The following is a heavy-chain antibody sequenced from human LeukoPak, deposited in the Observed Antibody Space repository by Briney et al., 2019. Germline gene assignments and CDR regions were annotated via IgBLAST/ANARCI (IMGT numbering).Heavy chain of an antibody. V-gene: IGHV4-34*01. CDR3: ARGHPRIVVVVGRPANNWFDP. J-gene: IGHJ5*02. CDR1: GGSFSGYY. CDR2: INHSGST. Sequence: PSETLSLTCAVYGGSFSGYYWSWIRQPPGKGLEWIGEINHSGSTNYNPSLKSRVTISVDTSKNQFSLKLSSVTAADTAVYYCARGHPRIVVVVGRPANNWFDPWGQGTLVTVSS. D-gene: IGHD2-15*01.